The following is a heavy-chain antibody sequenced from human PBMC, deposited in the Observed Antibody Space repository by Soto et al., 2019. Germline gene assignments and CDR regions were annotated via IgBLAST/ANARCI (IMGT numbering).Heavy chain of an antibody. Sequence: SETLYLTCAVYGGSFSGYYWSWIRQPPGKGLEWIGEINHSGGTNYNPSLKSRVTISVDTYKNQFSLKLSSVTAADTAVYYCARIGTSPRGQWSLSYYFKSWGQGTLVNVSS. J-gene: IGHJ4*02. CDR2: INHSGGT. CDR3: ARIGTSPRGQWSLSYYFKS. CDR1: GGSFSGYY. V-gene: IGHV4-34*01. D-gene: IGHD3-3*01.